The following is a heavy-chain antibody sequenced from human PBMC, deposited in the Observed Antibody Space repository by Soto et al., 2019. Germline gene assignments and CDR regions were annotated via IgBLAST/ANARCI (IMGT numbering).Heavy chain of an antibody. CDR1: GFTFSSYW. J-gene: IGHJ4*02. D-gene: IGHD3-10*01. Sequence: EVQLVESGGGLVQPGGSLRLSCAASGFTFSSYWMSWDRQAPGKGLEWVANIKQDGSEKNYVDSVKGRFTISRDNAENSLYLQMNSLRAQDTAVYYCASDNKPAFGYWGQGTLVTVSS. CDR2: IKQDGSEK. CDR3: ASDNKPAFGY. V-gene: IGHV3-7*01.